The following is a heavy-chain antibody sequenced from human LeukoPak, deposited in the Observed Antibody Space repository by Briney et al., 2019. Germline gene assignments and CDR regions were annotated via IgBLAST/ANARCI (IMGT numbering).Heavy chain of an antibody. J-gene: IGHJ6*02. Sequence: ASVKVSCKASGGTFSSYAISWVRQAPGQGLEWMGGIIPIFGTANYAQKFQGRVTITADESTSTAYMELSSLRSEDTAVYYCARDSGPGSGGSCCPCYGMDVWGQGTTVTVSS. V-gene: IGHV1-69*13. CDR2: IIPIFGTA. CDR3: ARDSGPGSGGSCCPCYGMDV. CDR1: GGTFSSYA. D-gene: IGHD2-15*01.